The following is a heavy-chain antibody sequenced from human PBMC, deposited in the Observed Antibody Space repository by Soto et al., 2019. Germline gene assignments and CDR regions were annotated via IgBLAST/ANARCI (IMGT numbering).Heavy chain of an antibody. CDR2: IIPIFGTA. Sequence: SVKVSCKASGGTFSSYAISWVRQAPGQGLEWMGGIIPIFGTANYAQKFQGRVTITADESTSTAYMELSSLRSEDTAVYYCARVVVVTAYYYYYGMDVWGQGTTVTVSS. CDR1: GGTFSSYA. J-gene: IGHJ6*02. V-gene: IGHV1-69*13. D-gene: IGHD2-21*02. CDR3: ARVVVVTAYYYYYGMDV.